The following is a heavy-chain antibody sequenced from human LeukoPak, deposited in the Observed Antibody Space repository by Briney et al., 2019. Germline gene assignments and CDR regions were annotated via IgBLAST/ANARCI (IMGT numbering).Heavy chain of an antibody. CDR2: INHSGST. J-gene: IGHJ4*02. V-gene: IGHV4-34*01. CDR3: ARRGREAPSGSYDY. Sequence: PSETLSLTCAVYGGSFSGYYWSWIRQPPGKGLEWIGEINHSGSTNYNPSLKSRVTISVDTSKNQFSLKLSSVTAADTAVYYCARRGREAPSGSYDYWGQGTLVTVSS. CDR1: GGSFSGYY. D-gene: IGHD1-26*01.